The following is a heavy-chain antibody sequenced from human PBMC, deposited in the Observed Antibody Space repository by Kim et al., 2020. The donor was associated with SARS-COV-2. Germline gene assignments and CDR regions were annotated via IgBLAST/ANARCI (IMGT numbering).Heavy chain of an antibody. J-gene: IGHJ5*02. CDR3: ARDWSTRGWFDV. D-gene: IGHD3-10*01. Sequence: YNPSLKSRLTKSLDTSKNQFSLILTSATDADTATYYCARDWSTRGWFDVWGPGVPVTVSA. V-gene: IGHV4-4*06.